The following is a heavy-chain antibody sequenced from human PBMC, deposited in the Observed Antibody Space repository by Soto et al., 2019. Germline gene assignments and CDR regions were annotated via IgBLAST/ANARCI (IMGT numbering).Heavy chain of an antibody. CDR3: GSHPVAGTAFFDY. CDR1: GYTFTSYG. D-gene: IGHD6-19*01. V-gene: IGHV1-18*01. J-gene: IGHJ4*02. Sequence: QVQLVQSGAEVKKPGASVKVSCKASGYTFTSYGISWVRHAPGQGLEWMGWISAYNGNTNYAQKLQGRVTMTTDTSTLTAYTEPRRLRSDDTAVYYCGSHPVAGTAFFDYWGQGTLVTVSS. CDR2: ISAYNGNT.